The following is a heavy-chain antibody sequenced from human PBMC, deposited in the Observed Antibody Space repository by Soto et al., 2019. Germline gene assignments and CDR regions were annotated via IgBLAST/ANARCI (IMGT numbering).Heavy chain of an antibody. CDR2: ISGSGGST. D-gene: IGHD5-18*01. Sequence: VGSLRLSCAASGFTFSSHAMSWGRQAPGKGLEWVSAISGSGGSTYYADSVKGRFTISRDNSKNTLYLQMNSLRAEDTAVYYCAKEGGRGYPELDLYYYMDVWGKGTTVTVSS. J-gene: IGHJ6*03. V-gene: IGHV3-23*01. CDR1: GFTFSSHA. CDR3: AKEGGRGYPELDLYYYMDV.